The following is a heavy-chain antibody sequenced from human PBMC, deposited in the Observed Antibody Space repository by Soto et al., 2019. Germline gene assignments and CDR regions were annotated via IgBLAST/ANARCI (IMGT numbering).Heavy chain of an antibody. Sequence: QVQLQESGPGLVKPSETLSLTCNVSGGSMNTYYWTWIREPPGKGLEWIGYVYYTGTTNYKPALKSRVTITGETSKNRFSLKLTSVTAADTAMYYCARASMTTIPMDVWGRGTMVTVSS. D-gene: IGHD4-17*01. CDR2: VYYTGTT. V-gene: IGHV4-59*01. CDR3: ARASMTTIPMDV. J-gene: IGHJ6*02. CDR1: GGSMNTYY.